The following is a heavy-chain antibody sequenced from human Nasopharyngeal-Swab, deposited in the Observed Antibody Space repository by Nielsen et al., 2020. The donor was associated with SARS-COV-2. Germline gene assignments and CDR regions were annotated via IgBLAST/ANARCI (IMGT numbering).Heavy chain of an antibody. CDR2: IDPSDSYT. Sequence: GESLKISCKGSGYSFTSYWISWVRQMPGKGLEWMGRIDPSDSYTNYSPSFQGYVTISADKSISTAYLQWSSLKASDTAMYYCARLGYCSSTSCPYNWFDPWGQGTLVTVSS. CDR1: GYSFTSYW. J-gene: IGHJ5*02. CDR3: ARLGYCSSTSCPYNWFDP. V-gene: IGHV5-10-1*01. D-gene: IGHD2-2*01.